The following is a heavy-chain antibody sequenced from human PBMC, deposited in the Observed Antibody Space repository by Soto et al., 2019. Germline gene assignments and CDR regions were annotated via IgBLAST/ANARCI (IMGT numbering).Heavy chain of an antibody. CDR1: GGTIRSPDW. CDR2: IFQSGST. J-gene: IGHJ5*02. D-gene: IGHD6-19*01. V-gene: IGHV4-4*01. Sequence: LSLTCGVSGGTIRSPDWWTWVRQPPGKGLEWIGEIFQSGSTNYTPSLESRVTISVDKSKNQFSLTLTSVTAADTAVYFCARGRGRYSSGWSWFDPWGQGSLVTVSS. CDR3: ARGRGRYSSGWSWFDP.